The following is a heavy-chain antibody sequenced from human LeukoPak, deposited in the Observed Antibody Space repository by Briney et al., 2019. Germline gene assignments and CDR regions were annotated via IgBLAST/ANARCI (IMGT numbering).Heavy chain of an antibody. CDR1: GGSFSGYY. V-gene: IGHV4-34*01. Sequence: PSETLSLTCAVYGGSFSGYYWSWIRQPPGKGLEWIGEINHSGSTNYNPSLKSRVTISVDTSKNQFSLKLSSVTAADTAVYYCARGGGDGYNYTFDYWGQGTLVTVSS. CDR3: ARGGGDGYNYTFDY. D-gene: IGHD5-24*01. CDR2: INHSGST. J-gene: IGHJ4*02.